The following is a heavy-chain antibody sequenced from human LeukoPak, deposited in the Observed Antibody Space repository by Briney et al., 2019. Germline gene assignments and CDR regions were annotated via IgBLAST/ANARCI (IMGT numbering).Heavy chain of an antibody. V-gene: IGHV1-2*02. CDR2: INPNSGGT. CDR1: GYTFTGYY. D-gene: IGHD6-19*01. CDR3: ARDRAIAVAVAGY. J-gene: IGHJ4*02. Sequence: ASVKVSCKASGYTFTGYYMHWVRQAPGQGLEWMGWINPNSGGTNYAQKFQGRVTMTRDTSTSTAYMELRSLRSDDTAAYYCARDRAIAVAVAGYWGQGTLVTVSS.